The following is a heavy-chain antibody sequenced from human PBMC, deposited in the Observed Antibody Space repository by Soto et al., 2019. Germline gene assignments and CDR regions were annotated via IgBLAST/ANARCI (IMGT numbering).Heavy chain of an antibody. CDR2: MNPNSDNT. CDR1: GYTFTSYD. V-gene: IGHV1-8*01. D-gene: IGHD6-13*01. CDR3: ARVRSSRVAAAGRNPFDY. J-gene: IGHJ4*02. Sequence: VASVKVSCKASGYTFTSYDINWVRQATGQGLEWMGWMNPNSDNTGYAQKFQGRVTMTRNTSISTAYMELSSLRSEDTAVYYCARVRSSRVAAAGRNPFDYWGQGTLVTVSS.